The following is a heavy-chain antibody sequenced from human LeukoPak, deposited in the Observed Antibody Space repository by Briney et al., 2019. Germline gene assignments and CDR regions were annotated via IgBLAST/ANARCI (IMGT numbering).Heavy chain of an antibody. J-gene: IGHJ3*02. Sequence: SETLSLTCAVYGGSFSGYYWGWIRQPPGKGLEWIGEINHSGSTNYNPSLKSRVTISVDTSKNQFSLKLSSVTAADTAVYYCARPAMSNIVGATDAFDIWGQGTMVTVSS. V-gene: IGHV4-34*01. CDR2: INHSGST. CDR3: ARPAMSNIVGATDAFDI. CDR1: GGSFSGYY. D-gene: IGHD1-26*01.